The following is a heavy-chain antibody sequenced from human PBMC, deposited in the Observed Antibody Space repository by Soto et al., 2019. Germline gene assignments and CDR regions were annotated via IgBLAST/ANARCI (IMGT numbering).Heavy chain of an antibody. CDR1: GGSISSGGYS. V-gene: IGHV4-61*08. J-gene: IGHJ4*02. CDR3: ARDGPAMGTFDY. Sequence: SETLSLTCAVSGGSISSGGYSWSWIRQPPGKGLEWIGYIYYSGSTNYNPSLKSRVTISVDTSKNQFSLKLSSVTAADTAVYYCARDGPAMGTFDYWGQGTLVTVSS. D-gene: IGHD5-18*01. CDR2: IYYSGST.